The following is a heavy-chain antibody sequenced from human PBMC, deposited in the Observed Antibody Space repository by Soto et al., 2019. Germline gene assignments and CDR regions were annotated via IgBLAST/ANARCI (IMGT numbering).Heavy chain of an antibody. J-gene: IGHJ6*03. CDR2: IIPILGIA. Sequence: QVQLVQSGAEVKKPGSSVKVSCKASGGTFSSYTISWVRQAPGQGLEWMGRIIPILGIANYAQKFQGRVTITADKSTSTAYMVLSSLRSEDTAVYYCASGGAMVTFRYYYYYMDVWGKGTTVTVSS. D-gene: IGHD5-18*01. V-gene: IGHV1-69*02. CDR1: GGTFSSYT. CDR3: ASGGAMVTFRYYYYYMDV.